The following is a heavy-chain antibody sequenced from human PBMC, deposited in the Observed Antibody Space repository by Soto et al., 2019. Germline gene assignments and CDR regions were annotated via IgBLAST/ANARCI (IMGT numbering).Heavy chain of an antibody. D-gene: IGHD3-3*01. J-gene: IGHJ6*02. V-gene: IGHV4-34*01. CDR2: INHSGST. CDR1: VGSFSGYY. CDR3: ARLNFRHYDFWSGSKGMDV. Sequence: PSETLSLTCAVYVGSFSGYYWSWIRQPPGKGLEWIGEINHSGSTNCNPSLKSRVTISVDTSKNQFSLKLSSVTAADTAVYYCARLNFRHYDFWSGSKGMDVWGQGTTVTVSS.